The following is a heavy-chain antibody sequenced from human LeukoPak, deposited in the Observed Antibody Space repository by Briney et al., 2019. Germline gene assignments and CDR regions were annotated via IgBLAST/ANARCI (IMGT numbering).Heavy chain of an antibody. J-gene: IGHJ3*02. CDR1: GYTFTSYD. CDR3: ARAGYCSSTTRPDAFDI. V-gene: IGHV1-18*01. D-gene: IGHD2-2*01. Sequence: ASVKVSCKASGYTFTSYDFSWVRQAPGQGLEWMGWISAYNGNTNYAQKLQGRVTMTTDTSTSTAYMELRSLRSDDTAVYYCARAGYCSSTTRPDAFDIWGQGTKVTVSS. CDR2: ISAYNGNT.